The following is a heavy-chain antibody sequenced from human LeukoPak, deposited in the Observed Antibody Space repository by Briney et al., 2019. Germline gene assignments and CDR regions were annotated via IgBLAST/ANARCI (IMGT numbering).Heavy chain of an antibody. CDR1: GFTFSSYA. CDR3: AKMNYDFWSGYPNDAFDI. Sequence: GGSLRLSCAASGFTFSSYAMSWVRQAPGKGLEWVSAISGSGGSTYYADSVKGRFTISRDNSKNTLYLQMNSLRAEDTAVYYCAKMNYDFWSGYPNDAFDIWGQGTMVTVSS. D-gene: IGHD3-3*01. CDR2: ISGSGGST. J-gene: IGHJ3*02. V-gene: IGHV3-23*01.